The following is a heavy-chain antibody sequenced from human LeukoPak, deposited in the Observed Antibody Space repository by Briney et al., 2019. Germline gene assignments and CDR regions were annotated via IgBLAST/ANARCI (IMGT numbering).Heavy chain of an antibody. Sequence: GGSLRLSCAASGFTFSSYAMHWVRQAPGKGLEWVAAISYDGSNKYYADPVKGRFTISRDNSKNTLYLQMNSLRAEDTAVYYCARGLEQWLIRRLDYWGQGTLVTVSS. J-gene: IGHJ4*02. V-gene: IGHV3-30-3*01. D-gene: IGHD6-19*01. CDR2: ISYDGSNK. CDR1: GFTFSSYA. CDR3: ARGLEQWLIRRLDY.